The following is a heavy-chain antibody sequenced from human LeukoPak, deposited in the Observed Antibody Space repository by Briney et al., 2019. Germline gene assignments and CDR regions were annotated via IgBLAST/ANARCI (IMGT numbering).Heavy chain of an antibody. CDR3: ARDGGYCSSTSCYAHYFDY. V-gene: IGHV1-2*02. CDR2: INPNSGGT. D-gene: IGHD2-2*01. Sequence: EASVKVSCKASGYTFTGYYMHWVRQAPGQGLEWMGWINPNSGGTNYAQKFQGRVTMTRDTSISTAYMELSRLRSDDTAVYYCARDGGYCSSTSCYAHYFDYWGQGTLVTVSS. J-gene: IGHJ4*02. CDR1: GYTFTGYY.